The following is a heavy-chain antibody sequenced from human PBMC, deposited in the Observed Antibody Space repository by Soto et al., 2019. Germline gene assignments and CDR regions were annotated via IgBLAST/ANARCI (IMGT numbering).Heavy chain of an antibody. J-gene: IGHJ6*02. Sequence: SETLAITCAVYGGTFSGYYWSWIRQPPGKGLEWIGEINHSGSTNYNPSLKSRVTISVDTSKNQFSLKLSSVTAADTAVYYCARQGSSSWYGRGYYGMDVWGQGTTVT. CDR2: INHSGST. CDR1: GGTFSGYY. CDR3: ARQGSSSWYGRGYYGMDV. D-gene: IGHD6-13*01. V-gene: IGHV4-34*01.